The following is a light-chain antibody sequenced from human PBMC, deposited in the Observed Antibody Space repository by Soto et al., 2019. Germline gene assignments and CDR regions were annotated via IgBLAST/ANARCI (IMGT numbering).Light chain of an antibody. V-gene: IGKV3-20*01. CDR3: QQYGSSPLLN. Sequence: EIVLTQSGGTLSSSAEERATLSFRASQSVSSTKLAWYQQKPGQAPRLLIYAASSRAAGIPDRFSGSGSGTDFTLTISRLEPEDFAVYYCQQYGSSPLLNFGGGTKVEIK. J-gene: IGKJ4*01. CDR2: AAS. CDR1: QSVSSTK.